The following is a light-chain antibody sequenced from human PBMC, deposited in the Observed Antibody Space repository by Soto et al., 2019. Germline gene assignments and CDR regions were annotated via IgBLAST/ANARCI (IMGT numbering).Light chain of an antibody. J-gene: IGKJ1*01. CDR3: QHSYGPLT. CDR1: QSINNW. Sequence: DFQMTQSPSTLSASVGDRVTITCRASQSINNWLAWFQHQSGKAPKLLIYKASSLESGVPSRFSGSGSGTVFTLTSSSLQHDDSVTYYYQHSYGPLTFGQGTKVEIK. CDR2: KAS. V-gene: IGKV1-5*03.